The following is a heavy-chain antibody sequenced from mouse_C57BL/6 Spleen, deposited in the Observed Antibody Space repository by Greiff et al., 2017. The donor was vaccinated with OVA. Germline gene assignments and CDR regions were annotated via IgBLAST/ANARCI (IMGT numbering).Heavy chain of an antibody. CDR1: GFTFSSYA. V-gene: IGHV5-9-1*02. Sequence: EVQLVESGEGLVKPGGSLKLSCAASGFTFSSYAMSWVRQTPEKRLEWVAYISSGGDYIYYADTVKGRFTISRDNARNTLYLQMSSLKSEDTTMYYGTRVVDYYGSSHYAMDYWGQGTSVTVSS. D-gene: IGHD1-1*01. J-gene: IGHJ4*01. CDR2: ISSGGDYI. CDR3: TRVVDYYGSSHYAMDY.